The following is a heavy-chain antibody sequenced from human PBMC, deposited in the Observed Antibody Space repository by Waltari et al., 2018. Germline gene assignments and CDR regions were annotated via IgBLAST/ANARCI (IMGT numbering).Heavy chain of an antibody. V-gene: IGHV3-30*18. CDR3: GKILLEGVTPNMGS. CDR2: ISLDGTST. CDR1: GFIFREFN. Sequence: QVQLVESGGGVVQPGTSLNLSCVASGFIFREFNMLWVRQAPGKGLEGVAVISLDGTSTTYVDSVRGRVSISRDKSKHILYLQMHNLRTDDTAVYYCGKILLEGVTPNMGSWGQGTLVTVSS. J-gene: IGHJ5*02. D-gene: IGHD2-21*02.